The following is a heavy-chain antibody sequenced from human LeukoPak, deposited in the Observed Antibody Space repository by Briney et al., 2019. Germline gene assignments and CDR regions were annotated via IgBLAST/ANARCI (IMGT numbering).Heavy chain of an antibody. CDR2: ISSSSSTI. Sequence: GGSLRLSCAASEFTFSSYAMSWVRQAPGKGLEWVSYISSSSSTIYYADSVKGRFTISRDNAKNSLYLQMNSLRAEDTAVYYCARDSTTVTTTPLDYWGQGTLVTVSS. V-gene: IGHV3-48*01. CDR3: ARDSTTVTTTPLDY. D-gene: IGHD4-11*01. CDR1: EFTFSSYA. J-gene: IGHJ4*02.